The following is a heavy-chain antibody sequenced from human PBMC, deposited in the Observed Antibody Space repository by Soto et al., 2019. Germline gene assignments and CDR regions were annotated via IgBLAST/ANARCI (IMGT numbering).Heavy chain of an antibody. V-gene: IGHV4-34*01. CDR1: GGSFSGYC. CDR2: INHSGST. CDR3: AREVVIRGVTPAFYYYYGMDV. Sequence: PSETLSLTCAVYGGSFSGYCWSWIRQPPGKGLEWIGEINHSGSTNYNPSLKSRVTISVDTSKNQFSLKLSSVTAADTAVYYCAREVVIRGVTPAFYYYYGMDVWGQGTTVTVSS. D-gene: IGHD3-10*01. J-gene: IGHJ6*02.